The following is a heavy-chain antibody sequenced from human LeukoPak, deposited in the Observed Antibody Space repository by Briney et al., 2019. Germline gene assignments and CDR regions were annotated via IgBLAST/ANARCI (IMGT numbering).Heavy chain of an antibody. CDR2: TYYRSRWYI. Sequence: SQTLSLTCAISGDSVSSNIAAWNWIRQSPSRGLEWLGRTYYRSRWYIDYAASVESRLTINPDTSKNQFSLQLKSATPEDTGLYYCTRDQDGMDVWGQGTTVTVSS. J-gene: IGHJ6*02. V-gene: IGHV6-1*01. CDR1: GDSVSSNIAA. CDR3: TRDQDGMDV.